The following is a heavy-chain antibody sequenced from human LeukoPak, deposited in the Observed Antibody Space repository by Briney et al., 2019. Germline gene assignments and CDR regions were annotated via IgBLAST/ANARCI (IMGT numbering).Heavy chain of an antibody. V-gene: IGHV1-18*04. J-gene: IGHJ4*02. Sequence: ASVKVCCKASGYTFTSYGISWVRQAPGQGLEWMGWISAYNGNTNYAQKLQGRVTMTTDTSTSTAYMELRSLRSDDTAVYYCARDRYNWNALGSPFDYWGQGTLVTVSS. D-gene: IGHD1-1*01. CDR2: ISAYNGNT. CDR3: ARDRYNWNALGSPFDY. CDR1: GYTFTSYG.